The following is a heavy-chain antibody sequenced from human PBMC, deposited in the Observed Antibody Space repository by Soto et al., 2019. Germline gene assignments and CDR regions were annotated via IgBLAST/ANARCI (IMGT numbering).Heavy chain of an antibody. V-gene: IGHV3-7*01. CDR3: ARDTSGDYVLADFDY. CDR2: IKQDGSEK. J-gene: IGHJ4*02. D-gene: IGHD4-17*01. CDR1: GFTFSSYW. Sequence: GGSLRLSCAASGFTFSSYWMSWVRQAPGKGLEWVANIKQDGSEKYYVDSVKGRFTISRDNAKNSLYLQMNSLRAEDTAVYYCARDTSGDYVLADFDYWGQGTLVTVSS.